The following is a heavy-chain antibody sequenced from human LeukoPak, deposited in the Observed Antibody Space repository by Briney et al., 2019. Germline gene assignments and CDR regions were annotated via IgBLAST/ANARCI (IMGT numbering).Heavy chain of an antibody. J-gene: IGHJ6*02. V-gene: IGHV3-23*01. Sequence: GGSLRLSCATSGFTFSSYAMNWVRQAPGKGLECVSFISASGDFTYYAASVKGRFTVSRDNSKNTLYLQMNSLRAEDTAVYYCARDSSGSSDGMDVWGQGTTVTVSS. CDR2: ISASGDFT. CDR3: ARDSSGSSDGMDV. CDR1: GFTFSSYA. D-gene: IGHD6-19*01.